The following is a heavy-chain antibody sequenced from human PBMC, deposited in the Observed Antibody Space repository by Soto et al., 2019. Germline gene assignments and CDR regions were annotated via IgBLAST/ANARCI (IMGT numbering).Heavy chain of an antibody. CDR2: IYHSGST. D-gene: IGHD6-13*01. Sequence: PSETLSLTCAVSGGSISSGGYSWSWIRQPPGKGLEWIGYIYHSGSTYYNPSLKSRVTISVDTSTSTAYMELRSLRSDDTAVYYCARRSSWTGYFDYWGQGTLVTVSS. CDR3: ARRSSWTGYFDY. V-gene: IGHV4-30-2*02. J-gene: IGHJ4*02. CDR1: GGSISSGGYS.